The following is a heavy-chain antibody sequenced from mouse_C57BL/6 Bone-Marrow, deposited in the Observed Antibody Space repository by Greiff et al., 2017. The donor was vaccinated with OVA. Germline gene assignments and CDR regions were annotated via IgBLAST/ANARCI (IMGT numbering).Heavy chain of an antibody. J-gene: IGHJ4*01. CDR2: IHPSDSDT. CDR1: GYTFTSYW. Sequence: QVQLQQPGAELVKPGASVKVSCKASGYTFTSYWMHWVKQRPGQGLEWIGRIHPSDSDTNYNQKFKGKATLTVDKSSSTAYMQLSSLTSEDSAVYDCASGGYGSSYDYYYAMDYWGQGTSVTVSS. V-gene: IGHV1-74*01. CDR3: ASGGYGSSYDYYYAMDY. D-gene: IGHD1-1*01.